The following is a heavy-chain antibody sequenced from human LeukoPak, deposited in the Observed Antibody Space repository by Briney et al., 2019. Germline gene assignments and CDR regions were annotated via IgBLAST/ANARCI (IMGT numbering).Heavy chain of an antibody. Sequence: ASVKVSCKASGYSFTAQYMHWLRQAPGQGLEWMGWINPNSGGTNYAQKFQGRVTMTRDTSISTAYMELSRLRSDDTAVYYCARQGYDSSGPFTGWFDPWGQGTLVTVSS. D-gene: IGHD3-22*01. CDR2: INPNSGGT. CDR3: ARQGYDSSGPFTGWFDP. J-gene: IGHJ5*02. V-gene: IGHV1-2*02. CDR1: GYSFTAQY.